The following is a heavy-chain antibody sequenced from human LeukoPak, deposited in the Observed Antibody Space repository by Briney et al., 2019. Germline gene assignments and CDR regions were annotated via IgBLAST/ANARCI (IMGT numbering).Heavy chain of an antibody. J-gene: IGHJ4*02. CDR2: IYYSGTT. D-gene: IGHD6-13*01. Sequence: SETLSLTCTVSGGSISSYYWSWIRQPPGKGLEWIGYIYYSGTTNYNPSLKSRVTISVHASKNQFSLKLSSVTAADTAVYYCARGVYIAAAQYGYWGQGTLVTVSS. CDR3: ARGVYIAAAQYGY. V-gene: IGHV4-59*01. CDR1: GGSISSYY.